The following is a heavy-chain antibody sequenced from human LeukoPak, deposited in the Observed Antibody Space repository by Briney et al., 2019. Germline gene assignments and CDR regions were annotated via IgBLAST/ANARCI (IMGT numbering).Heavy chain of an antibody. CDR1: GGSTSSYY. J-gene: IGHJ4*02. CDR3: AREGVVAATQFDY. Sequence: SETLSLTCTVSGGSTSSYYWSWTRQPAGKGLEWIGRINTSGSTNYNPSLKSRVTMSVDTSKNQFSLKLSSVTAADTAVYYCAREGVVAATQFDYWGQGTLVTVSS. D-gene: IGHD2-15*01. CDR2: INTSGST. V-gene: IGHV4-4*07.